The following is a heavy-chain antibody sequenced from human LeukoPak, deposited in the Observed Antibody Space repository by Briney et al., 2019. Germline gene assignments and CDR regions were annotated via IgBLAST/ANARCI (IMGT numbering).Heavy chain of an antibody. V-gene: IGHV3-33*01. CDR1: GFTFSGYG. CDR2: IWFDGSNK. Sequence: GGSLRLPCAASGFTFSGYGMHWVRQAPGKGLEWVAVIWFDGSNKYYADSVKGRFTISRDNSKNTLYLQMNSLRAEDTAVYYCARERSSWHTYGMDVWGQGTTVTVSS. CDR3: ARERSSWHTYGMDV. J-gene: IGHJ6*02. D-gene: IGHD6-13*01.